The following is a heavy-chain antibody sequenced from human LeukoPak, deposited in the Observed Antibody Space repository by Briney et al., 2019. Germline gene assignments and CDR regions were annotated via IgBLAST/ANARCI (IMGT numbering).Heavy chain of an antibody. Sequence: GESLKISCKGSGYSFTNYWIGWVRQMPGKGLEWMGVIYPGDSDTRSSPSFQGQVAISADKSITTAYLQWSSLKASDTAMYYCARSANGNDHDAFDIWGQGTMVTVSS. V-gene: IGHV5-51*01. CDR2: IYPGDSDT. D-gene: IGHD1-1*01. J-gene: IGHJ3*02. CDR1: GYSFTNYW. CDR3: ARSANGNDHDAFDI.